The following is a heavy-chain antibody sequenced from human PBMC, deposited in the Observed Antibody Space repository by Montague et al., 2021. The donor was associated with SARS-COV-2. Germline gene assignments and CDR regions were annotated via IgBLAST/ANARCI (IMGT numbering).Heavy chain of an antibody. V-gene: IGHV4-34*01. CDR2: VNHSGHT. CDR1: GGSLSGDH. D-gene: IGHD6-6*01. CDR3: ARGRVGVAARLRYYFDQ. J-gene: IGHJ4*02. Sequence: SETLSLTCAVYGGSLSGDHWSWIRQPPGKGLEWIGEVNHSGHTXXXVSXXXRVTMSVDTSKSQFSLKVRSVTAADTAVNYCARGRVGVAARLRYYFDQWGQGTLVTVSS.